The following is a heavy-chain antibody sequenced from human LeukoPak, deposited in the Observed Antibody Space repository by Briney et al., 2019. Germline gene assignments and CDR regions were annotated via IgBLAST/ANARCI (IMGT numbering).Heavy chain of an antibody. CDR3: ARGGTIYDTILEDPFDT. V-gene: IGHV1-8*01. CDR2: MNPNSGNT. Sequence: ASVKVSCKASGYTFSTYDINWVRQAPGQGLEWMGWMNPNSGNTGYAQEFQGRVAMTRDTSISTAYMELRSLISDDTAVYYCARGGTIYDTILEDPFDTWGQGTMVTVSS. CDR1: GYTFSTYD. D-gene: IGHD3-22*01. J-gene: IGHJ3*02.